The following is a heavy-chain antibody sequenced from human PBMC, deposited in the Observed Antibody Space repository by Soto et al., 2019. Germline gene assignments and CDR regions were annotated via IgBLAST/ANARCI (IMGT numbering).Heavy chain of an antibody. V-gene: IGHV1-69*06. CDR2: IIPIFGTA. D-gene: IGHD3-9*01. Sequence: SVKVSCKASGGTFSSYSISWVLQAPGQGLEWMGGIIPIFGTANYAQKFQGRVTITADKSTSTAYMELSSLRSEDTAVYYCARGAQYYDILTGYYPSYYYYGMDVWGQGTTVTVSS. CDR1: GGTFSSYS. CDR3: ARGAQYYDILTGYYPSYYYYGMDV. J-gene: IGHJ6*02.